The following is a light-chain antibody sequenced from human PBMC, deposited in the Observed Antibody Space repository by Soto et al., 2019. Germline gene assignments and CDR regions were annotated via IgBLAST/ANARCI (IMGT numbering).Light chain of an antibody. CDR3: QQRTDWLWT. CDR1: QSISTY. CDR2: DGS. J-gene: IGKJ1*01. Sequence: EIVLTQSPATLSLSPGERATLSCRVSQSISTYLAWYQQKPGQAPRLLLYDGSNWATGTPAWFSGNGYGTDFTLTVSSLEPADFAVYYCQQRTDWLWTFGQGTKVQLK. V-gene: IGKV3-11*01.